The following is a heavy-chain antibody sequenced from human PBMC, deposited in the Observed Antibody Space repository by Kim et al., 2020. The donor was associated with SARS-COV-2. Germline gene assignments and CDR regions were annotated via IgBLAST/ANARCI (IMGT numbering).Heavy chain of an antibody. D-gene: IGHD3-16*02. V-gene: IGHV3-15*01. J-gene: IGHJ4*02. CDR3: TTEPNSDSRYDYVWGSYRYHFDY. CDR2: IKSKTDGGTT. Sequence: GGSLRLSCAASGFTFSNAWMSWVRQAPGKGLEWVGRIKSKTDGGTTDYAAPGKGRFTIATDDSKNTLYLQMNSLKTEDTAVYVCTTEPNSDSRYDYVWGSYRYHFDYWGQGTLVTVSS. CDR1: GFTFSNAW.